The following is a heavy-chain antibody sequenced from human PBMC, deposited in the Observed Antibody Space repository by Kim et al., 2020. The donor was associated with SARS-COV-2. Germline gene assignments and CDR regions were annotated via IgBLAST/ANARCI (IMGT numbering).Heavy chain of an antibody. V-gene: IGHV3-7*01. CDR3: VRGSIYSARTYYFD. CDR1: GFAFSRYW. Sequence: GGSLRLSCAASGFAFSRYWMSWIRQAPGKGLEWVACINKGGNTKSYVDSVKGRFIISRDDAKNSLYLQMNSLKPEDTAVYYCVRGSIYSARTYYFD. D-gene: IGHD1-26*01. J-gene: IGHJ4*01. CDR2: INKGGNTK.